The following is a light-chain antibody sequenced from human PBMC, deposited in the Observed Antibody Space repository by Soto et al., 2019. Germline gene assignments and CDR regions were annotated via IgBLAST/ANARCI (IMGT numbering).Light chain of an antibody. CDR1: SSDVGSYNR. CDR2: EVS. J-gene: IGLJ1*01. Sequence: QSVLTQPPSVSGSPGQSVTISCTGTSSDVGSYNRVSWYQPPPGTAPKLMIYEVSNRPSGVPDRFSGSKSGNTASLTISGLQAEDEADYYCSSFTSSSTYVFGTGTKLTVL. V-gene: IGLV2-18*02. CDR3: SSFTSSSTYV.